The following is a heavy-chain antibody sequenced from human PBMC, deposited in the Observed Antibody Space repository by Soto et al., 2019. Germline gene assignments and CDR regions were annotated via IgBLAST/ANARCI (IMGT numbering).Heavy chain of an antibody. D-gene: IGHD3-10*01. CDR1: ELTVSSNY. CDR2: IYSDGRT. J-gene: IGHJ4*02. CDR3: ARAYGAGSYFSDY. Sequence: EVLLVESGGGLIQPGGSLRLSCTASELTVSSNYMIWVRQAPGKGLEWVSLIYSDGRTLYADSVKGRFTLSRDDWKNTVYLQMNSPRADDTGVYYCARAYGAGSYFSDYWGQGTLVTVSS. V-gene: IGHV3-53*01.